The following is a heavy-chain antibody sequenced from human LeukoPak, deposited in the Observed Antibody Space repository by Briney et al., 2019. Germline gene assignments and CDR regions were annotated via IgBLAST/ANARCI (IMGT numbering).Heavy chain of an antibody. CDR1: GFTFNNYA. V-gene: IGHV3-23*01. CDR2: ISGSGVST. Sequence: LPGGSLRLSCAASGFTFNNYAMSWVRQAPGKGLEWVSDISGSGVSTYYADSVKGRFTISRDNAKNSLYLQMNSLRAEDTAVYYCAELGITMIGGVWGKGTTVTISS. D-gene: IGHD3-10*02. CDR3: AELGITMIGGV. J-gene: IGHJ6*04.